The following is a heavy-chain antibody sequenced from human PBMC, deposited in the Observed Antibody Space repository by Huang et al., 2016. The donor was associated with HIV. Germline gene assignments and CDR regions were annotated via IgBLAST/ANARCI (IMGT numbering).Heavy chain of an antibody. CDR2: VYQGGGT. CDR1: GDFISSTNYY. J-gene: IGHJ4*02. D-gene: IGHD6-13*01. Sequence: QLQLQESGPGQVKPSETLSLTCTVSGDFISSTNYYWGWIRQSPGKGLEWVGSVYQGGGTNYNPSLRSRVTLSVDTSRNQFSLRLNSVTAADTAVYYCASQHIGAAATWFWGRGTQVAVSS. CDR3: ASQHIGAAATWF. V-gene: IGHV4-39*01.